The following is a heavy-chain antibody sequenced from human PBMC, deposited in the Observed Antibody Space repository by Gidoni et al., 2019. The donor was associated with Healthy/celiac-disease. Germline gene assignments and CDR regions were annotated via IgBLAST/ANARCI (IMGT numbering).Heavy chain of an antibody. V-gene: IGHV1-69*02. D-gene: IGHD3-22*01. CDR1: GGTFSSYT. CDR3: ARGGGQDYYDSSEKLDY. Sequence: QVQLVQSGAEVKKPGSSVKVSCKASGGTFSSYTISWVRQAPGQGLEWMGRIIPILGIANYAQKFQGRVTITADKSTSTAYMELSSLRSEDTAVYYCARGGGQDYYDSSEKLDYWGQGTLVTVSP. CDR2: IIPILGIA. J-gene: IGHJ4*02.